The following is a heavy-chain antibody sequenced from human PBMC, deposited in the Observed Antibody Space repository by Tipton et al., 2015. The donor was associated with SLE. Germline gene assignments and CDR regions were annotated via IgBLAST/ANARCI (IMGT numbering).Heavy chain of an antibody. Sequence: TLSLTCIVSGYSISSGYFWGWIRQPPGKGLEWIGSTYYSGNAQYNASLRNRVTISADTSRNQFSLKLTSVTAADTAMFYCARRPGGGAIDIWGQGTMVTVSA. CDR3: ARRPGGGAIDI. CDR1: GYSISSGYF. V-gene: IGHV4-38-2*02. J-gene: IGHJ3*02. D-gene: IGHD3-10*01. CDR2: TYYSGNA.